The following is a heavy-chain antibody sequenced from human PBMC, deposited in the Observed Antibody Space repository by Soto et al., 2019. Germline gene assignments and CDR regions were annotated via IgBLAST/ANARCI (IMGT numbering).Heavy chain of an antibody. Sequence: PSETLSLTCTVSGGSMRNYFCTWIRQPPGKGLEWIGYIHYSGTTSFFPSYNPSLRSRVTISEDTSKNQFSLKLLSVTTADTAVYFCAAGEASSRNLAPYYLDFWGQGTLVTV. D-gene: IGHD6-13*01. J-gene: IGHJ4*02. CDR2: IHYSGTT. CDR3: AAGEASSRNLAPYYLDF. CDR1: GGSMRNYF. V-gene: IGHV4-59*01.